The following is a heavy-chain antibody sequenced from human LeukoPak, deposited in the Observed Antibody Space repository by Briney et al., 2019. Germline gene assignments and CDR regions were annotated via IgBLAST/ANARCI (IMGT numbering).Heavy chain of an antibody. Sequence: SETLSLTCIVSGGXISSNRNYWGWIRQPPGKGLEWIGTIYYSGSTYYNPSLKSRVTISVDTSKNQFSLKLSSVTAADTAMYYCARHPLLIPAGFDYWGQGTLVTVSS. V-gene: IGHV4-39*01. D-gene: IGHD2-2*01. CDR2: IYYSGST. CDR3: ARHPLLIPAGFDY. CDR1: GGXISSNRNY. J-gene: IGHJ4*02.